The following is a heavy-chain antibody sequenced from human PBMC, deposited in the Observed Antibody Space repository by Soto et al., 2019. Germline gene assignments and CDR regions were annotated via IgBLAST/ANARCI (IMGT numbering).Heavy chain of an antibody. D-gene: IGHD2-15*01. CDR1: GFTFSSYS. CDR2: ISSSSSSTI. CDR3: AREALLNWFDP. J-gene: IGHJ5*02. V-gene: IGHV3-48*01. Sequence: SGGSLRLSCAASGFTFSSYSMNWVRQAPGKGLEWVSYISSSSSSTIYYADSVKGRFTISRDNAKNSLYLQMNSLRAEDTAVYYCAREALLNWFDPWGQGTLVTVSS.